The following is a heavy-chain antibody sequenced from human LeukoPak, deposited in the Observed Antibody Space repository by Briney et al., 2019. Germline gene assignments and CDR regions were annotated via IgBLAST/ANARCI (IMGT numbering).Heavy chain of an antibody. Sequence: GGSLRLSCAASGFTFSSYAMSWVRQAPGKGLEWVTAISGSGGSTYYAASVKGRFTISRDNSKNTLYLQMNSLRAEDTAVYYCAKSMWVAVGSTVYWGQGTLVTVSS. CDR1: GFTFSSYA. CDR3: AKSMWVAVGSTVY. V-gene: IGHV3-23*01. CDR2: ISGSGGST. D-gene: IGHD1-26*01. J-gene: IGHJ4*02.